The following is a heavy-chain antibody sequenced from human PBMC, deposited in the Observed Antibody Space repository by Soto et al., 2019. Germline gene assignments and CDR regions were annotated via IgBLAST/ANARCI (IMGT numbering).Heavy chain of an antibody. CDR3: AHPSDYGSGTYYQYYFDY. J-gene: IGHJ4*02. V-gene: IGHV2-5*02. CDR1: GFSLSTGGVG. D-gene: IGHD3-10*01. Sequence: SGPTLVNPTQTLMLTCTFSGFSLSTGGVGVGWIRQPPGKALEWLALIYWDDDKRYSPSLKSRLTITKDTSKNQVVLTMTNMDPVDTATYYCAHPSDYGSGTYYQYYFDYWGQGTLVTVSS. CDR2: IYWDDDK.